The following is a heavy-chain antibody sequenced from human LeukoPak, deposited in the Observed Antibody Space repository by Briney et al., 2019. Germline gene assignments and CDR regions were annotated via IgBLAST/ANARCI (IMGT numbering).Heavy chain of an antibody. Sequence: GGPLRLSCAASGFTFSSYWMHWVRHAPGKGLVWVSRINSDGSSTSYADSVKGRFTISRDNAKNTLYLQMNSLRAEDTAVYYFPRVSAGPFAYGGQGTLSPSPQ. D-gene: IGHD1-14*01. CDR1: GFTFSSYW. CDR3: PRVSAGPFAY. V-gene: IGHV3-74*01. CDR2: INSDGSST. J-gene: IGHJ4*02.